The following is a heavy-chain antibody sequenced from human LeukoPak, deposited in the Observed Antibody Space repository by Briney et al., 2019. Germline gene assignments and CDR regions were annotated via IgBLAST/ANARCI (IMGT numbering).Heavy chain of an antibody. CDR2: IYPGDSDT. CDR3: ARHGISSWFDP. D-gene: IGHD3-3*01. Sequence: VESLKISRKGSRYSFTSYWIGWVRHMPGKCLEWMGIIYPGDSDTRYSPSFQGQITISADKSISTTYQQSSSLKASDTAMYYCARHGISSWFDPWGQGTLVTVSS. CDR1: RYSFTSYW. J-gene: IGHJ5*02. V-gene: IGHV5-51*01.